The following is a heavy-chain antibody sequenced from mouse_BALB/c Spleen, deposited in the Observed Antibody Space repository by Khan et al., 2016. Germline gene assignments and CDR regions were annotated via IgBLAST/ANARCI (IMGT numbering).Heavy chain of an antibody. D-gene: IGHD4-1*01. CDR3: ARTNRGY. CDR2: INTYTGEP. CDR1: GYTFTNYG. J-gene: IGHJ2*01. Sequence: QIQLVQSGPELKKPGETVKISCKASGYTFTNYGMNWVKQAPGKGLKWMGWINTYTGEPTYADDFKGRFAFSLETSDSTAYLQINNLKNEDTATYFCARTNRGYWGQGTTLTVSS. V-gene: IGHV9-3-1*01.